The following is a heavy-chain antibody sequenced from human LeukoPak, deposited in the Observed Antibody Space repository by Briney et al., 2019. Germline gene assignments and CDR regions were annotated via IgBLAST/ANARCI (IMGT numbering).Heavy chain of an antibody. CDR2: IYYSGST. CDR3: ASMSLAHDYGGNSPFLDY. D-gene: IGHD4-23*01. V-gene: IGHV4-59*01. J-gene: IGHJ4*02. CDR1: GGSISSYY. Sequence: SETLSLTCTVSGGSISSYYWSWIRQPPGKGLEWIGYIYYSGSTNYNSSLKSRVTISVDTSKNQFSLKLSSVTAADTAVYYCASMSLAHDYGGNSPFLDYWGQGTLVTVSS.